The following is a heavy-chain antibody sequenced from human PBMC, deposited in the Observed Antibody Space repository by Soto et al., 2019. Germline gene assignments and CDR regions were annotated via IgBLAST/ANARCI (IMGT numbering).Heavy chain of an antibody. CDR1: GFTFSSYS. CDR3: ARRLDYYDSSGYPDY. CDR2: ISSSSSYI. J-gene: IGHJ4*02. V-gene: IGHV3-21*01. D-gene: IGHD3-22*01. Sequence: GGSLRLSCAASGFTFSSYSMNWVRQAPGKGLEWVSSISSSSSYIYYADSVKGRFTISRDNAKNSLYLQMNSLRAEDTAVYYCARRLDYYDSSGYPDYWGQGTLVTVSS.